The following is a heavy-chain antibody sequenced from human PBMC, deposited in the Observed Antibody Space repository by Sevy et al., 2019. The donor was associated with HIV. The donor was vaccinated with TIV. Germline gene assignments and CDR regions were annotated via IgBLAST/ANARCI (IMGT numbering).Heavy chain of an antibody. Sequence: SETLSLTCTVSGGSTSLYYWSWIRQPPGKGLEWIGYIYFTGSTDYNPSLKSRVTISLDPPKNQFSLKLSSVTAADTAVYYCARAPLISLDILVATSVFDSWGQRTPVTVSS. CDR3: ARAPLISLDILVATSVFDS. D-gene: IGHD1-26*01. V-gene: IGHV4-59*13. J-gene: IGHJ4*02. CDR1: GGSTSLYY. CDR2: IYFTGST.